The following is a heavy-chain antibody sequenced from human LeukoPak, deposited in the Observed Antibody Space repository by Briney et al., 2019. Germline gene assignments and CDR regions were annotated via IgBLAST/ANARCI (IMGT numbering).Heavy chain of an antibody. CDR2: IIPILGTA. D-gene: IGHD2-2*01. V-gene: IGHV1-69*11. CDR3: ARVGVPAASYYYYYHYMGV. CDR1: GGTFSSYA. J-gene: IGHJ6*03. Sequence: GASVKVSCKASGGTFSSYAISWVRQAPGQGLEWMGRIIPILGTANYAQKFQGRVTITADESTSTAYMELSSLRSEDTAVYYCARVGVPAASYYYYYHYMGVWGKGTTVTVSS.